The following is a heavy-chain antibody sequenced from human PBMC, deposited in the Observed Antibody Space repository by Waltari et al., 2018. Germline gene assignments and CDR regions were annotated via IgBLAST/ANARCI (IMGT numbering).Heavy chain of an antibody. J-gene: IGHJ4*02. V-gene: IGHV3-33*01. CDR2: MCYDESKK. Sequence: QVQLVESGGGVVQPGRSLRLSCSASGFRFATAGMHWIRQAPGKGMELVAFMCYDESKKYYADAVKGRFTISRDTSKNTLYLQMDSLRAEDTAVYYCARDPAGDCYYCLDYWGQGTLVTVSS. D-gene: IGHD2-21*01. CDR3: ARDPAGDCYYCLDY. CDR1: GFRFATAG.